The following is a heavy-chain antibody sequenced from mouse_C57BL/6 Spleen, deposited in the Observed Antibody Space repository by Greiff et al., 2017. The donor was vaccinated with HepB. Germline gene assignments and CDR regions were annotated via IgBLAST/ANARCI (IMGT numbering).Heavy chain of an antibody. J-gene: IGHJ3*01. Sequence: VQLKQSGPELVKPGASVKISCKASGYTFTDYYMNWVKQSHGKSLEWIGDINPNNGGTSYNQKFKGKATLTVDKSSSTAYMELRSLTSEDSAVYYCARDYGYPAWFAYWGQGTLVTVSA. CDR2: INPNNGGT. CDR1: GYTFTDYY. CDR3: ARDYGYPAWFAY. D-gene: IGHD2-2*01. V-gene: IGHV1-26*01.